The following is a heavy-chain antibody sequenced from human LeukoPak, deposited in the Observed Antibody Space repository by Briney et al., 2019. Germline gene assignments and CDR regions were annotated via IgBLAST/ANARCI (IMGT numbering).Heavy chain of an antibody. CDR1: GFIFSSYW. V-gene: IGHV3-7*01. CDR2: IKQDGSEK. CDR3: ARDARKDDY. J-gene: IGHJ4*02. Sequence: GGSLRLSCAASGFIFSSYWMNLVRQAPGKGLEWVANIKQDGSEKYYVDSVKGRFTISRDNAKNSLYLQMNSLRAEDTAVYYCARDARKDDYWGQGTLVTVS.